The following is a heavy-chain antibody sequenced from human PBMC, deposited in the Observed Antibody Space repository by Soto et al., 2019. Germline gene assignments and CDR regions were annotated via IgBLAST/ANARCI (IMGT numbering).Heavy chain of an antibody. V-gene: IGHV1-69*06. CDR2: IIPIFGTP. D-gene: IGHD2-2*01. CDR3: AGRCDGTNCLAHFDY. CDR1: GGTFNNYV. J-gene: IGHJ4*02. Sequence: QVQLVQSGAEVKKPGSSVKVSCRASGGTFNNYVINWVRQAPGQGLEWMAGIIPIFGTPNYAKKFQGRVTITADKSPSTAYMELNSLRSEDTAVYYCAGRCDGTNCLAHFDYWGQGTLVTVSS.